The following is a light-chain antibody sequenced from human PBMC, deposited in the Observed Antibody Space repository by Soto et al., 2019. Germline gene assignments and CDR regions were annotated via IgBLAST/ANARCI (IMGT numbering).Light chain of an antibody. CDR2: GAS. CDR1: QSVNNNY. Sequence: EIVLTQSPGTLSLSPGERATLSCRASQSVNNNYLAWYQQKPGQAPRLLIYGASSRATGIPDRFSGSRSGTDFTLTISRLEPEDFAVYYCQQYGSSQYTFGQGTKLEIK. J-gene: IGKJ2*01. CDR3: QQYGSSQYT. V-gene: IGKV3-20*01.